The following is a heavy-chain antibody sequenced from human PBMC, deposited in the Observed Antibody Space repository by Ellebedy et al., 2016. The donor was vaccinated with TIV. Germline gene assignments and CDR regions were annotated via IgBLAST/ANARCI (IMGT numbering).Heavy chain of an antibody. Sequence: GESLKISCETSGFTFSSYSMNWVRQAPGKGLEWVSSISTTSYYIYYADSVKGRFTISRDNAKNSLYLQMNSLRAEDTAVYYCARAWGYYSGVHDYWGQGTLVTVSS. CDR1: GFTFSSYS. V-gene: IGHV3-21*01. D-gene: IGHD6-19*01. J-gene: IGHJ4*02. CDR3: ARAWGYYSGVHDY. CDR2: ISTTSYYI.